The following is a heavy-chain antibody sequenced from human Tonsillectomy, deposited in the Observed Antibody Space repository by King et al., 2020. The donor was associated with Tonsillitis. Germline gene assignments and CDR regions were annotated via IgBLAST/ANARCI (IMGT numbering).Heavy chain of an antibody. CDR1: GFPIADFG. Sequence: HVQLVESGGGVVQPGGSLRLSCAASGFPIADFGMHWVRQSPGKGLEWVAFTRFDGAIEYYADSVKGRFTISRDNSNNTLSLQLNSLRIEDTGVYYCAKEAGGAYSVGALDIGVQGTMVTVSS. D-gene: IGHD1-26*01. CDR3: AKEAGGAYSVGALDI. V-gene: IGHV3-30*02. CDR2: TRFDGAIE. J-gene: IGHJ3*02.